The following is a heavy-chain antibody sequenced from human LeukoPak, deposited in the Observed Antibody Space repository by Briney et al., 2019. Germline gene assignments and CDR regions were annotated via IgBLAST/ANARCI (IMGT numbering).Heavy chain of an antibody. J-gene: IGHJ4*02. V-gene: IGHV3-74*01. CDR2: INSDGSST. CDR1: GFTFSSYW. CDR3: ARDAYSGYDWG. D-gene: IGHD5-12*01. Sequence: PGGSLRLSCAASGFTFSSYWMHWVRQAPGKGLVWVSRINSDGSSTNYADYVKGRFTISRDNAKNTLYLQMKSLRAEDTAVYYCARDAYSGYDWGGGQGTLVTVSS.